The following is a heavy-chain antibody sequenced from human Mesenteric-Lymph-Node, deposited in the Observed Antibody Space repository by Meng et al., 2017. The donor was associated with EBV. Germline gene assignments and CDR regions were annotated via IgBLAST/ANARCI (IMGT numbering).Heavy chain of an antibody. CDR2: IYRTGSS. Sequence: VRVQGAGQELGKPAETLSLTCSVSGGSVSSGSYYWSWIRQPPGKGLEWIGYIYRTGSSDYNPSLNSRVSISIDTSKNQFSLRLTSVTAADTAVYYCAMDSGITVTNSFDYWGQGALVTVSS. CDR3: AMDSGITVTNSFDY. V-gene: IGHV4-61*01. J-gene: IGHJ4*02. CDR1: GGSVSSGSYY. D-gene: IGHD1-20*01.